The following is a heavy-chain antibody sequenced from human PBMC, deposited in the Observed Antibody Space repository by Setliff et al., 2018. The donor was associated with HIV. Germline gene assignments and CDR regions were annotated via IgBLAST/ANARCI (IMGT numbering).Heavy chain of an antibody. J-gene: IGHJ4*02. CDR2: INPSGGGT. CDR3: VRGMTSYDSSGYSIPYYFDY. D-gene: IGHD3-22*01. CDR1: GYSFTNYY. Sequence: GASVKVSCKASGYSFTNYYMNWVRQAPGQGLEWMGIINPSGGGTTYAQKFQGRVTMTRDTSTDTLYMDLSSLTSEDTAVYYCVRGMTSYDSSGYSIPYYFDYWGQGTLVTSPQ. V-gene: IGHV1-46*01.